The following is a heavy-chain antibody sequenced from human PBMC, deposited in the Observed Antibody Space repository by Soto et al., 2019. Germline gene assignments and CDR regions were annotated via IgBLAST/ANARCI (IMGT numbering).Heavy chain of an antibody. V-gene: IGHV5-51*01. D-gene: IGHD3-22*01. J-gene: IGHJ6*02. CDR3: ARHKRNYYDSSGFYYGMDV. Sequence: ESLKISCRGSGYSFTSYWIGWVRQMPGKGLEWMGIIYPCDSDARYSPSFQGQVTISADKSISTAYLQWSSLKASDTAMYYCARHKRNYYDSSGFYYGMDVWGQGTTVTVSS. CDR1: GYSFTSYW. CDR2: IYPCDSDA.